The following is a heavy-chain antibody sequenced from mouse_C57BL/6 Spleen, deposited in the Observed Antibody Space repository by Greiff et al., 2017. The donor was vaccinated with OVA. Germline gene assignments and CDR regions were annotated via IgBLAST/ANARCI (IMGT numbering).Heavy chain of an antibody. J-gene: IGHJ2*01. V-gene: IGHV1-26*01. CDR3: ARNWDDY. CDR1: GYTFTDYY. D-gene: IGHD4-1*01. Sequence: EVQLQQSGPELVKPGASVKISCKASGYTFTDYYMNWVKQSHGKSLEWIGDINTNNGGTSYNQKFKGKATLTVDKSSSTAYMELRSLTSEDSAVYYCARNWDDYWGQGTTLTVSS. CDR2: INTNNGGT.